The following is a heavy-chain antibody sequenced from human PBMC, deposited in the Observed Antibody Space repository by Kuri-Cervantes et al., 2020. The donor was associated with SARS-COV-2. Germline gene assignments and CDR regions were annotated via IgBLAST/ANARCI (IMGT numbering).Heavy chain of an antibody. Sequence: TVKVSSKASGGTSSSYASSWGRQAPGGGLEWMGGIITIFGTANYAQKFQGRVTMTRDRSTIKVYMELSSLTSEDTSVYYCARISSDYYWAMDYWGQGTLVTVSS. J-gene: IGHJ4*02. CDR1: GGTSSSYA. CDR2: IITIFGTA. CDR3: ARISSDYYWAMDY. D-gene: IGHD3-22*01. V-gene: IGHV1-69*05.